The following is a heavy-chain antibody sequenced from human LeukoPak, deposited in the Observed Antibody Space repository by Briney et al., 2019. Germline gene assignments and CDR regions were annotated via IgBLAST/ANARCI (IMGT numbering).Heavy chain of an antibody. CDR3: ARDYFSRAALLGYFDL. CDR2: TTYDGGIK. Sequence: SGGSLRLSCAASGFTFNIYAMHWVRQAPGKGLEWVAVTTYDGGIKYYADSVKGRFTISRDNSKNTLYLQMNSLRADDTAVYYCARDYFSRAALLGYFDLWGRGTLVTVSS. CDR1: GFTFNIYA. V-gene: IGHV3-30*01. J-gene: IGHJ2*01. D-gene: IGHD2-15*01.